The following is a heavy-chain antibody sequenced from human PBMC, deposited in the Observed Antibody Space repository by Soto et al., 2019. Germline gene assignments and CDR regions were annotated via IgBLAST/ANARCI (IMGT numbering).Heavy chain of an antibody. V-gene: IGHV1-69*06. CDR2: IIPIFGTA. J-gene: IGHJ3*02. CDR1: GGTFSSYA. D-gene: IGHD5-12*01. CDR3: ARDRRGLQFLAFDI. Sequence: ASVKVSCKASGGTFSSYAISWVRQAPGQGLEWMGGIIPIFGTANYAQKFQGRVTITADKSTSTAYMELSSLRSEDTAVYYCARDRRGLQFLAFDIWGQGTMVTVSS.